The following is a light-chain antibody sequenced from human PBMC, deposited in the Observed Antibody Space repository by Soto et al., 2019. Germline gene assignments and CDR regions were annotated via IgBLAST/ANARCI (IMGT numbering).Light chain of an antibody. CDR2: NDN. CDR1: NIGNKG. V-gene: IGLV3-21*02. J-gene: IGLJ2*01. CDR3: QVWDISRNVI. Sequence: SYDLTQPPSVSVAPGQTARIPCGANNIGNKGVHWYQQRPGQAPVLVLYNDNNRPSGIPDRFSGSNSGNTATLTISRVEAGDEADYYCQVWDISRNVIFGGGT.